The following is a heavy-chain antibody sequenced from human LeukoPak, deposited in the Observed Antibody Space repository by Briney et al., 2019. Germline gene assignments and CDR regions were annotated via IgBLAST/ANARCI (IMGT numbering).Heavy chain of an antibody. J-gene: IGHJ4*02. CDR3: AKDYCNSTSCYEDY. CDR2: ISGSGGST. CDR1: GFTFSSYA. V-gene: IGHV3-23*01. Sequence: PGGSLRLSCAASGFTFSSYAMSWVRQAPGKGLEWVSAISGSGGSTYYADSVKGRFTISRDNSKNTLYLQMNSLRAEDTAVYYCAKDYCNSTSCYEDYWGQGTLVTVSS. D-gene: IGHD2-2*01.